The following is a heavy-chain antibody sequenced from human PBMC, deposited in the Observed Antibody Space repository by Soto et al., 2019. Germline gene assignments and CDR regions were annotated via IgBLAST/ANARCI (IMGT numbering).Heavy chain of an antibody. CDR1: GLTVSSSY. V-gene: IGHV3-53*01. Sequence: AWGSLRLSCSASGLTVSSSYISWVRQAPGKGLQWVSVIYSAESTYYANSAKGRFTISRYISTNMLYLQMSILTVEDTAVYYSARARGRGYSSAIFFDMWGQGALVTVSS. CDR2: IYSAEST. CDR3: ARARGRGYSSAIFFDM. D-gene: IGHD3-9*01. J-gene: IGHJ4*02.